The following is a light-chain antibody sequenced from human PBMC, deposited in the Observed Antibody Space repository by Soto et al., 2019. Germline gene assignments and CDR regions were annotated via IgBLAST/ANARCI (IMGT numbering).Light chain of an antibody. CDR2: DAS. Sequence: IVLTQSPATLSFSPGDRASLSCRASQSVRTYLAWYQQKLGQAPRLLIFDASNRATGIPARFSGSGSGTDFTLTISSLEPEDFAVYYCQHGSVWPYIFGQGTKVEIK. CDR3: QHGSVWPYI. J-gene: IGKJ2*01. V-gene: IGKV3-11*01. CDR1: QSVRTY.